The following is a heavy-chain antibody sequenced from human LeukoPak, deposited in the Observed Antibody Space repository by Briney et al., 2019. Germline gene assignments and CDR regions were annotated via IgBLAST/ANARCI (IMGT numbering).Heavy chain of an antibody. J-gene: IGHJ5*02. Sequence: PGGSLRLSCAASGFTFSSYSMNWVRQAPGKGLEWVSSISSSSSYIYCADSVKGRFTISRDNAKNSLYLQMNSLRAEDTAVYYCARSSTVTRKGSWFDPWGQGTLVTVSS. CDR3: ARSSTVTRKGSWFDP. D-gene: IGHD4-17*01. V-gene: IGHV3-21*01. CDR1: GFTFSSYS. CDR2: ISSSSSYI.